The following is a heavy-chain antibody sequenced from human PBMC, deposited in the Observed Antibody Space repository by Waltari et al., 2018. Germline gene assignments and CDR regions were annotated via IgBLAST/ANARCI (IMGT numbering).Heavy chain of an antibody. CDR2: IIPILGIA. CDR3: ARGVTVFGVVITTDYYYYGMDV. Sequence: QVQLVQSGAEVKKPGSSVKVSCKASGGTFSSYTISWVRQAPGQGLEWMGRIIPILGIANYAHKFQGRVTITADKSTSTADMELSSLRSEDTAVYYCARGVTVFGVVITTDYYYYGMDVWGQGTTVTVSS. CDR1: GGTFSSYT. J-gene: IGHJ6*02. V-gene: IGHV1-69*02. D-gene: IGHD3-3*01.